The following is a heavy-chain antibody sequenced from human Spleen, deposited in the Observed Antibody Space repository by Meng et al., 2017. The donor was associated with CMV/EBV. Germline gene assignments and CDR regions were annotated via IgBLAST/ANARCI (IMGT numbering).Heavy chain of an antibody. D-gene: IGHD5-18*01. CDR3: AREPPGYSYGARDNNYYGMDV. V-gene: IGHV1-69*04. CDR2: IIPILGIA. CDR1: GGTFSSYT. Sequence: SVKVSCKASGGTFSSYTISWVRQAPGQGLEWMGRIIPILGIANYAQKFQGRVTITADKSTSTAYMELSGLRSEDTAVYYCAREPPGYSYGARDNNYYGMDVWGQGTTVTVSS. J-gene: IGHJ6*02.